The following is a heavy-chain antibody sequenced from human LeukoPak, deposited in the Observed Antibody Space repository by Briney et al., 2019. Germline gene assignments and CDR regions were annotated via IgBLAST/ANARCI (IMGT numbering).Heavy chain of an antibody. V-gene: IGHV3-30*18. J-gene: IGHJ3*02. CDR1: GFTFSSYG. Sequence: PGGSLRLSCAASGFTFSSYGMHWVRQAPGKGLEWVAVISYDGSNKYYADSVKGRFTISRDNSKNTLYLQMNSLRAEDTAVYYCANDLSVVVAAKYDAFDIWGQGTMVTVSS. CDR3: ANDLSVVVAAKYDAFDI. D-gene: IGHD2-15*01. CDR2: ISYDGSNK.